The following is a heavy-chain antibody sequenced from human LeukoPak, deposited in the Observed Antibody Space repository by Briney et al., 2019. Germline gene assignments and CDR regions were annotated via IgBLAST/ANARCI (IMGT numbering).Heavy chain of an antibody. Sequence: GESLKISCKGSGYSFTSYWIGWVRQMPGKGLEWMGIIYPGDSDTRYSPSFQGQVTISADKSISTAYLQWSSLKASDTAMYYCASGYSSSWERAEYFQHWGQGTLVTVSS. CDR2: IYPGDSDT. V-gene: IGHV5-51*01. CDR1: GYSFTSYW. D-gene: IGHD6-13*01. CDR3: ASGYSSSWERAEYFQH. J-gene: IGHJ1*01.